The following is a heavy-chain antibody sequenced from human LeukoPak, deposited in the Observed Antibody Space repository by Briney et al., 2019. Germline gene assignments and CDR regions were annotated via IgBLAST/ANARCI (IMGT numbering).Heavy chain of an antibody. D-gene: IGHD3-16*02. CDR1: GGSISSSSYY. CDR2: IYYSGST. CDR3: ASPRLRLGELSSNPPFDY. V-gene: IGHV4-39*01. J-gene: IGHJ4*02. Sequence: SETLSPTRTVSGGSISSSSYYWGWVRQPPGKGLEWIGSIYYSGSTYYNPSLKSRVTISVDTSKNQFSLKLSSVTAADTAVYYCASPRLRLGELSSNPPFDYWGQGTLVTVSS.